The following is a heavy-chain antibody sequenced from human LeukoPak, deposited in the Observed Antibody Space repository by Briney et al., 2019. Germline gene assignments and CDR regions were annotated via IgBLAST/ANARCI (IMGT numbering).Heavy chain of an antibody. V-gene: IGHV3-30-3*01. Sequence: GGSLRLSCAASGFTFSSYAMHWVRQAPGKGLEWVAVISYDGSNKYYADSVKGRFTISRDNSKNTLYLQMNSLRAEDTAVYYCAREFGREQHLASPYFQHWGQGTLVTVSS. D-gene: IGHD6-13*01. J-gene: IGHJ1*01. CDR1: GFTFSSYA. CDR2: ISYDGSNK. CDR3: AREFGREQHLASPYFQH.